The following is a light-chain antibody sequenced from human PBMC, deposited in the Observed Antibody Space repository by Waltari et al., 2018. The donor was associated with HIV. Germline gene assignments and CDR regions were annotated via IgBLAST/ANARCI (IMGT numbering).Light chain of an antibody. CDR2: QIT. Sequence: QSALTQPASVSGSPGQSVTISCTGTPSAFGPSNFVSWYQQHPGNVPKVLIYQITSRPSGVPHRFSASRSGNTASLTISGLQAEDEAVYYCSTHTADDTLAFGGGTKLTVL. V-gene: IGLV2-14*03. CDR1: PSAFGPSNF. J-gene: IGLJ3*02. CDR3: STHTADDTLA.